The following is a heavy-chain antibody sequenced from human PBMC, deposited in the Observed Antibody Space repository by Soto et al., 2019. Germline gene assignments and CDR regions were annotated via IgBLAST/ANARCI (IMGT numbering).Heavy chain of an antibody. Sequence: WWSLRLSCAASGFSFSTSTMNWFRQAPGKGLEWVSYISSGSTTIYYADSVKGRFTISRDNGKNSLYLQMNSLRDEDTAVYYCARVRRNDASDYYGMDVWGQGTTVTVSS. CDR3: ARVRRNDASDYYGMDV. CDR2: ISSGSTTI. CDR1: GFSFSTST. V-gene: IGHV3-48*02. D-gene: IGHD1-1*01. J-gene: IGHJ6*02.